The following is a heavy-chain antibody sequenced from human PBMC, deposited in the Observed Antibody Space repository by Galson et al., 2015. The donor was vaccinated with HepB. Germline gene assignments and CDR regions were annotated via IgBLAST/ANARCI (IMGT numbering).Heavy chain of an antibody. CDR1: GYTFSSYW. CDR3: ARLSYDFWNGYDYYFHGMDV. D-gene: IGHD3-3*01. J-gene: IGHJ6*02. V-gene: IGHV5-51*01. CDR2: IYPGDSDT. Sequence: QSGAEVKKPGESLKISCEGSGYTFSSYWIGWVRQTPGKGLEWMGIIYPGDSDTRYSPSFQGQVTISADKSITTAYLQWSSLKASDTAMYYCARLSYDFWNGYDYYFHGMDVWGQGTTVTVSS.